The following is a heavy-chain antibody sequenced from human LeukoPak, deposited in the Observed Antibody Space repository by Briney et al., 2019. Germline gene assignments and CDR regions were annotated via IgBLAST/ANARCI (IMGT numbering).Heavy chain of an antibody. V-gene: IGHV1-2*02. CDR1: GYTFTSYY. CDR3: ARMPVALDI. CDR2: INPNSGGT. J-gene: IGHJ3*02. D-gene: IGHD2-2*01. Sequence: GASVKVSSKASGYTFTSYYMHWVRQAPGQGLEWMGWINPNSGGTNYAQSFQGRVTMTRDTSISTVYMELNRLTSDDTAIYYCARMPVALDIWGQGTRVTVSS.